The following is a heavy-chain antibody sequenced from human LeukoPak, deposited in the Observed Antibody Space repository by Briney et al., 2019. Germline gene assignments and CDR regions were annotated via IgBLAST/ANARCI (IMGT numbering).Heavy chain of an antibody. CDR2: INTNTGNP. J-gene: IGHJ4*02. V-gene: IGHV7-4-1*02. CDR3: ARSNFVARIDY. Sequence: GASVKVSCKASGYTFTSYAMHWVRQAPGQGLEWMGWINTNTGNPTYAQGFTGRFVFSLDTSVSTAYLQISSLKAEVTAVYYCARSNFVARIDYWGQGTLVTVSS. CDR1: GYTFTSYA. D-gene: IGHD1-1*01.